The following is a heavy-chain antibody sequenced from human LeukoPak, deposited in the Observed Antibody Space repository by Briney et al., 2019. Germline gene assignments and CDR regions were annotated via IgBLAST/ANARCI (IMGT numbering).Heavy chain of an antibody. J-gene: IGHJ4*02. D-gene: IGHD6-19*01. Sequence: GGSLRLSCAASGFTFSTNAMAWVRQVPGRGLEFVAGIIKDALTYYAYSVRGRFTISRDNSKNTVSLQMSSLSVEDTAVYYCAKDILQWSCDSWGQGVLVTVSS. CDR2: IIKDALT. CDR3: AKDILQWSCDS. CDR1: GFTFSTNA. V-gene: IGHV3-23*01.